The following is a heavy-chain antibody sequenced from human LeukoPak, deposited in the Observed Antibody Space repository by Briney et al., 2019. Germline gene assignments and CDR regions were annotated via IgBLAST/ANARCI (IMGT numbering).Heavy chain of an antibody. CDR1: GFTFSSYA. Sequence: GGSLRLSCAASGFTFSSYAMSRVRQAPGKGLEWVSAISGSGGSTYYADSVKGRFTISRDNSKNTLYLQMNSLRAEDTAVYYCAEDRGNWNDVNWFDPWGQGTLVTVSS. D-gene: IGHD1-1*01. CDR3: AEDRGNWNDVNWFDP. J-gene: IGHJ5*02. V-gene: IGHV3-23*01. CDR2: ISGSGGST.